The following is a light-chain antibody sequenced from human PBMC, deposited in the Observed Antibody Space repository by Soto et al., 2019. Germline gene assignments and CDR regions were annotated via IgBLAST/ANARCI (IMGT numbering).Light chain of an antibody. J-gene: IGKJ1*01. CDR3: QQYGSSPQK. CDR1: QSVSSSY. V-gene: IGKV3-20*01. CDR2: GAS. Sequence: EIVLTQSPGTLSLSPGERATLSCRASQSVSSSYLAWYQQKPGQAPRLLIYGASSRATGIPDRFSGSGSGTDFTLNISRLEPEDFAVYYCQQYGSSPQKFGQGTKVDIK.